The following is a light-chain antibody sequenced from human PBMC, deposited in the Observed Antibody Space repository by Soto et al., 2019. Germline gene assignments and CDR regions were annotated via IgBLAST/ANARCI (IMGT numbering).Light chain of an antibody. Sequence: QSALTQPASVSGSPGQSITISCTGTSSDVGDYNYVSWYQQHPGKAPKLMIYDVSNRPSGVSNRFSGSKSGNKASLTISGLQAEEEADYYCTSYTSSSTYVFGTGTKVTVL. V-gene: IGLV2-14*01. CDR2: DVS. J-gene: IGLJ1*01. CDR1: SSDVGDYNY. CDR3: TSYTSSSTYV.